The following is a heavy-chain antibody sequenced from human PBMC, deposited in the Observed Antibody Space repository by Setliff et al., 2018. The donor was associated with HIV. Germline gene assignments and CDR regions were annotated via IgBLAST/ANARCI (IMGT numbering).Heavy chain of an antibody. D-gene: IGHD6-13*01. CDR2: ISYDGNNK. V-gene: IGHV3-30-3*01. J-gene: IGHJ5*02. Sequence: GGSLRLSCTASGFSFSNYAMHWVRQAPGKGLEWVAVISYDGNNKYYADSVKGRFTISRDNSKNTLYLQMNSLRAEDTAVYYCARPLLQQLVLGINWFDPWGQGTLVTVSS. CDR1: GFSFSNYA. CDR3: ARPLLQQLVLGINWFDP.